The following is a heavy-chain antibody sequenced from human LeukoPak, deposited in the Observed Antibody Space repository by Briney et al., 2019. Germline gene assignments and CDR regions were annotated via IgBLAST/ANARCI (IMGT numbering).Heavy chain of an antibody. CDR2: MWYDGSNK. J-gene: IGHJ3*02. V-gene: IGHV3-33*01. CDR3: ARGYDSSGYYPPLGAFDI. CDR1: GFTFSSYG. D-gene: IGHD3-22*01. Sequence: GGSLRLSCAASGFTFSSYGMHWVRQAPGKGLEWVAVMWYDGSNKYYADSVKGRFTISRDNSKNTLYLQMNSLRAEDTAVYYCARGYDSSGYYPPLGAFDIWGQGTMVTVSS.